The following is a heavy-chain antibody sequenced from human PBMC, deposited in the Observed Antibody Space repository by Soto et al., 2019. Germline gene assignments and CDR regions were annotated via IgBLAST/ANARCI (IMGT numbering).Heavy chain of an antibody. V-gene: IGHV3-23*01. D-gene: IGHD2-2*01. CDR1: GFTFSNYA. CDR3: AKNQPSWATRAAFDY. CDR2: ISGGSGDST. J-gene: IGHJ4*02. Sequence: GGSLRLSCAASGFTFSNYAMNWVRQAPGKGLEWVSGISGGSGDSTFYADSVKGRFTISRDNPKNTLHLQMNSLRTEDTAVYYCAKNQPSWATRAAFDYWGQGTLVTVSS.